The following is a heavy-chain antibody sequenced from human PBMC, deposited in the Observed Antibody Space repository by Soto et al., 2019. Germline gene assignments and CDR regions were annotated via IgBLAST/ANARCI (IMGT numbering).Heavy chain of an antibody. CDR2: INHSGGT. J-gene: IGHJ4*02. D-gene: IGHD6-25*01. CDR3: ARGWRAAFDH. CDR1: GRSFRGYQ. Sequence: QVQLQQWGAGLLKPSETLSLTCAVNGRSFRGYQWTWFRQPPGKGLEWIGEINHSGGTNYNASLESRVTTSLDTSKNQFSLSLASVTAADTAVYYSARGWRAAFDHWGQGTLVTVS. V-gene: IGHV4-34*01.